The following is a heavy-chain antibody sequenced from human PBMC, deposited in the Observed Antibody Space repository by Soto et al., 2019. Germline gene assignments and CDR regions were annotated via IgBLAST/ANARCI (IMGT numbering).Heavy chain of an antibody. CDR3: ARGYDYVWGSYRYAPYFDY. Sequence: ASVKVSCKASGYTFTNYGFSWVRQAPGQGLEWMGWISGYNGNTKYAEKFQGRVTMTRDTSISTAYMELSRLRSDDTAVYYCARGYDYVWGSYRYAPYFDYWGQ. CDR1: GYTFTNYG. J-gene: IGHJ4*02. D-gene: IGHD3-16*02. V-gene: IGHV1-18*01. CDR2: ISGYNGNT.